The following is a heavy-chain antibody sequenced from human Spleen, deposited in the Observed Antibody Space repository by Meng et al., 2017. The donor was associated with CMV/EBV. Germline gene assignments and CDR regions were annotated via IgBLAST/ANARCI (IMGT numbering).Heavy chain of an antibody. V-gene: IGHV3-11*04. D-gene: IGHD2-2*01. CDR2: ISSSGSTI. CDR1: GFTFSDYY. J-gene: IGHJ4*02. Sequence: GGSLRLSCAASGFTFSDYYMSWIRQAPGKGLEWVSYISSSGSTIYYADSVKGRFTISRDNAKNSLYLQMNSLRAEDTAVYYCAREAIYCSSTTCFDYWGQGTLVTVSS. CDR3: AREAIYCSSTTCFDY.